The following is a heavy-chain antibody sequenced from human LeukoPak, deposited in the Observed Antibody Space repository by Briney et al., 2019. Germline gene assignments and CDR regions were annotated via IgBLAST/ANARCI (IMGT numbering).Heavy chain of an antibody. Sequence: ASVKVSCKASGYTFTSYDINWVRQATGQGLEWMGWMNPNSGNTGYAQKFQGRVTMTRDTSTSTVYMELSSLRSEDTAVYYCARDSSGYYFFLDYWGQGTLVTVSS. V-gene: IGHV1-8*01. CDR3: ARDSSGYYFFLDY. CDR1: GYTFTSYD. J-gene: IGHJ4*02. D-gene: IGHD3-22*01. CDR2: MNPNSGNT.